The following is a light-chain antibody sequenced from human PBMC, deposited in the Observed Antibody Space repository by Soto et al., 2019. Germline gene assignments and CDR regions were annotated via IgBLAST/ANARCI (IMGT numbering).Light chain of an antibody. Sequence: QSVLTQPPSASGTPGQGVTISCSGSSSNIGSNTVSWCQQLPGTAPKPLSYTNIQRASGVPDRFSCPKSGTSASLAISGLQSEDEAAYYCAAWDDSLNGVVFGGGTKLTVL. J-gene: IGLJ2*01. CDR2: TNI. CDR3: AAWDDSLNGVV. CDR1: SSNIGSNT. V-gene: IGLV1-44*01.